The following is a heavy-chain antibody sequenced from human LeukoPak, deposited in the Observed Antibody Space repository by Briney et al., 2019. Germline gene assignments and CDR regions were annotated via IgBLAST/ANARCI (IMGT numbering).Heavy chain of an antibody. CDR1: GYSFPTYW. D-gene: IGHD3-9*01. V-gene: IGHV5-51*01. J-gene: IGHJ3*01. Sequence: GESLKISCEASGYSFPTYWIGWVRQMPGKGLEWMGIVFPGDSDTRYSPSFQGQVTISADKSISIAYLEWSSLKASDTAMYYCARHYYGVLTAYDGAFDFWGQGTMVTVSS. CDR3: ARHYYGVLTAYDGAFDF. CDR2: VFPGDSDT.